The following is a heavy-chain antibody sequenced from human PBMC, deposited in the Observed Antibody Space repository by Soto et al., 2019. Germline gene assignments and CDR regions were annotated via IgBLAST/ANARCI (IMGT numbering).Heavy chain of an antibody. Sequence: QITLKESGPTLVKPTQTLTLTCTFSGFSLTTDRVGVGWIRQPPGEALEWLAVIYWDDSKTYRPSLESRLTITQDTSNNQVALTMTTMDSLDTATYYCAPAYGGRSLYWGQGTLVTVSS. J-gene: IGHJ4*02. CDR2: IYWDDSK. D-gene: IGHD1-26*01. V-gene: IGHV2-5*02. CDR1: GFSLTTDRVG. CDR3: APAYGGRSLY.